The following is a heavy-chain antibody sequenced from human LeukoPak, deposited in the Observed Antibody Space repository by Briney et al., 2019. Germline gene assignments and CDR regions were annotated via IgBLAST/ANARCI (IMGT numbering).Heavy chain of an antibody. CDR1: GFTFSSYS. CDR3: ARKFHAFDI. Sequence: GGFLRLSCAASGFTFSSYSMHWVRQAPGKGLEWVSYISSSSGYIYYADSVKGRFAISRDNAKNSPYLQMNSLRAEDTAVYYCARKFHAFDIWGQGTLVTVSS. J-gene: IGHJ3*02. CDR2: ISSSSGYI. V-gene: IGHV3-21*01.